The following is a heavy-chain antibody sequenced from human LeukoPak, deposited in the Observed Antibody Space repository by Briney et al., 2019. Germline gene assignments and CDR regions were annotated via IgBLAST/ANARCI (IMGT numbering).Heavy chain of an antibody. CDR1: GYTYTSYG. D-gene: IGHD4-17*01. J-gene: IGHJ4*02. V-gene: IGHV1-18*04. CDR2: ISAYNGNT. Sequence: ASVKVSCTASGYTYTSYGISWVRQAPGQGLEWMGWISAYNGNTNYAQKLQGRVTMTTDTSTSTAYMELRSLRSDDTAVYYCARLDYGDYGVVYWGQGTLVTVSS. CDR3: ARLDYGDYGVVY.